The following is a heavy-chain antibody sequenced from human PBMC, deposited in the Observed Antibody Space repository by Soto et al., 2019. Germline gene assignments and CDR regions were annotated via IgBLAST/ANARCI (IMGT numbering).Heavy chain of an antibody. CDR1: GYSFTSYW. CDR2: IYPGDSDT. J-gene: IGHJ3*02. D-gene: IGHD3-16*02. V-gene: IGHV5-51*01. Sequence: GESLKISCKGSGYSFTSYWIGWARQMPGKGLEWMGIIYPGDSDTRKSPSFQGQVTISADKSISTAYLQLSSLKASDTAMYYCARTRLSNGLYDAFDIWGQGTMVTVSS. CDR3: ARTRLSNGLYDAFDI.